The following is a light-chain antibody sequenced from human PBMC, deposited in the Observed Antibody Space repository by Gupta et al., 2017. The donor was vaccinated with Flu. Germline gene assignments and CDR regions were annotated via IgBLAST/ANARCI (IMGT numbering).Light chain of an antibody. CDR2: GNS. J-gene: IGLJ3*02. Sequence: QSVLTQPPSVSGAPGQRVTISCTGTSSTIGAFVDIHWSQQFPGTAPRPLISGNSNRAPGVPDRFSGFRSGTSASLAISGVQTEDEADYYCQSYDSGLSGSEVVFGGGTKLTVL. CDR1: SSTIGAFVD. CDR3: QSYDSGLSGSEVV. V-gene: IGLV1-40*01.